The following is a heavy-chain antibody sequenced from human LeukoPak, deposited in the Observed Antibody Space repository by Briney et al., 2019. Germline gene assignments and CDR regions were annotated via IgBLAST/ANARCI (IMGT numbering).Heavy chain of an antibody. CDR3: AKNAITIVTYINHQFDY. V-gene: IGHV3-11*04. CDR2: ISSSSDTI. CDR1: EFSFGDYY. Sequence: GGSLRLSCAASEFSFGDYYMGWIRQAPGKGLEWISYISSSSDTIYYADSVKGRFTISRDNAKNSLYLQMNSLRAEDTAVYYCAKNAITIVTYINHQFDYWGQGTLVTVSS. J-gene: IGHJ4*02. D-gene: IGHD2-21*01.